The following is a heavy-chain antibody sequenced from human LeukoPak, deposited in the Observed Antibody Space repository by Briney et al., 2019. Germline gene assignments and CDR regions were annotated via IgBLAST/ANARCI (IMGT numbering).Heavy chain of an antibody. CDR2: IYYSGST. J-gene: IGHJ4*02. V-gene: IGHV4-59*08. CDR1: GGSISSYY. D-gene: IGHD2-15*01. CDR3: ARSCSGGSCLSFDY. Sequence: SETLSLTCTVSGGSISSYYWSWIRQPPGKGLEWIGSIYYSGSTYYNPSLKSRVTISVDTSKNQFSLKLSSVTAADTAVYYCARSCSGGSCLSFDYWGQGTLVTVSS.